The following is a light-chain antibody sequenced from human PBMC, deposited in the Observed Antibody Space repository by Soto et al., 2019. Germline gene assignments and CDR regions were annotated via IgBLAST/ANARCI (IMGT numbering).Light chain of an antibody. J-gene: IGKJ5*01. Sequence: DIEMTQTPSSLAASVENRVTITCRASQSISSYLNWYQQKPGKAPKLLIYAASSLQSGVPSRFSGSGSGTDFTLTISSLQPDDFATYYCQQYSHLIPFGQVTLLAV. V-gene: IGKV1-39*01. CDR2: AAS. CDR3: QQYSHLIP. CDR1: QSISSY.